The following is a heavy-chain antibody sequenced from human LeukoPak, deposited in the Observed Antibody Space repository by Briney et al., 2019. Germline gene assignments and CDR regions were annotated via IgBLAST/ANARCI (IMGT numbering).Heavy chain of an antibody. D-gene: IGHD3-22*01. CDR3: ARHRGPSLYSSAYFDY. J-gene: IGHJ4*02. CDR1: GFTFSGYA. Sequence: PGGSLRLSCAASGFTFSGYAMHWVRQAPGKGLEWVAVISYGGTNKYYADSVKGRFTVSRDISKNTLYLQMNSLTAEDTAVYYCARHRGPSLYSSAYFDYWGQGTLVPVSS. V-gene: IGHV3-30-3*01. CDR2: ISYGGTNK.